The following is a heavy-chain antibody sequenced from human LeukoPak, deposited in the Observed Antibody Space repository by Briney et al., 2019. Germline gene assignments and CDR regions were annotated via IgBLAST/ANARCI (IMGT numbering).Heavy chain of an antibody. J-gene: IGHJ4*02. V-gene: IGHV1-18*01. CDR2: ISAYNGNT. D-gene: IGHD5/OR15-5a*01. Sequence: ASVKVSCKASGYTFTSYGISWVRQAPGQGLEWMGWISAYNGNTNYAQKLQGRVTMTTDTSTSTAYMELSSLRSEDTAVYYCATDLRTGLTRMYKIYWGQGTLVTVSA. CDR1: GYTFTSYG. CDR3: ATDLRTGLTRMYKIY.